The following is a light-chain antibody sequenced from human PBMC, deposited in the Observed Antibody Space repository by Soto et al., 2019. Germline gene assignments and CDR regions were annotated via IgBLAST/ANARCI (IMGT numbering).Light chain of an antibody. CDR2: GAS. CDR3: QQYGSSPMYT. V-gene: IGKV3-20*01. J-gene: IGKJ2*01. Sequence: EIVLTQSPGTLSFSPGERATLSCRASQSVSSSYLAWYQQKPGQAPRLLIYGASSRATGIPDRFSGSGSGTDFTLTISRLEPEDCAVYYCQQYGSSPMYTFGQGTKLEIK. CDR1: QSVSSSY.